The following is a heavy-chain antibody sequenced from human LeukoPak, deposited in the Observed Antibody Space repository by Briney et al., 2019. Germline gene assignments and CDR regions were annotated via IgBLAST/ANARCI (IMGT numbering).Heavy chain of an antibody. J-gene: IGHJ6*02. CDR2: ISYDGSNK. V-gene: IGHV3-30-3*01. CDR3: ARDLMSTIYYYYGMDV. CDR1: GFTFSSNA. D-gene: IGHD5-24*01. Sequence: GGSLRLSCAVSGFTFSSNAMHWVRQAPGKGPEWVSVISYDGSNKYYADSVKGRFTVSRDNSKNTVFLQMNSLRAEDTAIYYCARDLMSTIYYYYGMDVWGQGTTVTVSS.